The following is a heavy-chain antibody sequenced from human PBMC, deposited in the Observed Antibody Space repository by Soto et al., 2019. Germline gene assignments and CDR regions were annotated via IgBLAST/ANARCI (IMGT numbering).Heavy chain of an antibody. CDR1: GFTFSSYA. D-gene: IGHD1-26*01. V-gene: IGHV3-23*01. CDR3: AKVRPPRRTVGVGATYYFDY. CDR2: ISGSGGST. J-gene: IGHJ4*02. Sequence: GGSLRLSCAASGFTFSSYAMSWVRQAPGKGLEWVSAISGSGGSTYYADSVKGRFTISRDNSKNTLYLQMSSLRAEDTAVYYCAKVRPPRRTVGVGATYYFDYWGQGTLVTVSS.